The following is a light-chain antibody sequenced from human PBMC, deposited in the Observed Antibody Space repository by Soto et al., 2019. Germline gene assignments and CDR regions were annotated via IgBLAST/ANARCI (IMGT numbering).Light chain of an antibody. Sequence: DIQMTQSPSSLSASVGDTITITCRSSQRISQYLNWYQQKPGKVPEVLIFGASNLHGGVPSRFSGSGSGTAFTLTINGLQREDFATYFCQQSYSVPRTFGQGTKVDIK. J-gene: IGKJ1*01. CDR2: GAS. CDR3: QQSYSVPRT. V-gene: IGKV1-39*01. CDR1: QRISQY.